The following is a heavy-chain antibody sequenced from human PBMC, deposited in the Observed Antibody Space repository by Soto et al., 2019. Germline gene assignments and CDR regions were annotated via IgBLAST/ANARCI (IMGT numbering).Heavy chain of an antibody. CDR3: ARDRDGTVTTLRPVAYYYYGMDL. Sequence: GGSLRLSCAASGFSFSSYAMHWVRQAPGKGLEWVAVISYEGSSKNYADSVKGRFTISRDNSKKTLYLQMNSLRPEDTAVYYCARDRDGTVTTLRPVAYYYYGMDLWGQGTTVTVSS. J-gene: IGHJ6*02. CDR1: GFSFSSYA. CDR2: ISYEGSSK. D-gene: IGHD4-17*01. V-gene: IGHV3-30-3*01.